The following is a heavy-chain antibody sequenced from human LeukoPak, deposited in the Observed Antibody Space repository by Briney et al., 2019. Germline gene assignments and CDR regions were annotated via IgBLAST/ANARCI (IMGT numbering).Heavy chain of an antibody. J-gene: IGHJ5*02. CDR3: APSLSRGHIVVVPSAMQFDP. V-gene: IGHV1-69*13. D-gene: IGHD2-2*01. CDR2: IIPIFDTA. CDR1: GYTFTSYG. Sequence: GASVKVSCKASGYTFTSYGISWVRQAPGQGLEWMGGIIPIFDTANYAQKFQGRVTITADESTSTAYMELSSLRSEDTAVYYCAPSLSRGHIVVVPSAMQFDPWGQGTLVTVSS.